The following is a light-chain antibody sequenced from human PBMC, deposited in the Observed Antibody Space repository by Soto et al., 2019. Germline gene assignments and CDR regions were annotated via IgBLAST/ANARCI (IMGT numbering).Light chain of an antibody. J-gene: IGLJ1*01. CDR3: SSYAGSSTYV. CDR1: SSDVGGYNY. V-gene: IGLV2-8*01. CDR2: EVT. Sequence: LTQPPSASGSPGQSVTISCTGTSSDVGGYNYVAWFQQHPGKAPKLMIYEVTKRPSGVPDRFSGSKSGNTASLTVSGLQAADEADYYCSSYAGSSTYVFGTGTKVTVL.